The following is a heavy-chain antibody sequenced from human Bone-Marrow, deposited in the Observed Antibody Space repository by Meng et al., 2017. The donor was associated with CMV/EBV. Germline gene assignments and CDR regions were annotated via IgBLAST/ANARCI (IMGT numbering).Heavy chain of an antibody. V-gene: IGHV3-15*01. CDR3: TTDVEYFSGYYRYYFDY. CDR2: IKSKTDGGTT. J-gene: IGHJ4*02. D-gene: IGHD3-22*01. CDR1: GFTFSNAW. Sequence: GESLKISCAASGFTFSNAWMSWVRQAPGKGLEWVGRIKSKTDGGTTDYAAPVKGRFTISRDDSKNTLYLQMNSLKTEDTAVYYCTTDVEYFSGYYRYYFDYWGQGTLATFPS.